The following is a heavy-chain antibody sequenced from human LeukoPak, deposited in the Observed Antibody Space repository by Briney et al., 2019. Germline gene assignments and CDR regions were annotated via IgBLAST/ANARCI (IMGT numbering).Heavy chain of an antibody. CDR3: AREGYCSSTSCFNCFDP. CDR1: GGTFSSYA. V-gene: IGHV1-69*06. CDR2: IIPIFGTA. Sequence: GASVKVSCKASGGTFSSYAISWVRQAPGQGLEWMGGIIPIFGTANYAQKFQGRVTITADKSTSTAYMELSSLRSEDTAVYYCAREGYCSSTSCFNCFDPWGQGTLVTVSS. J-gene: IGHJ5*02. D-gene: IGHD2-2*01.